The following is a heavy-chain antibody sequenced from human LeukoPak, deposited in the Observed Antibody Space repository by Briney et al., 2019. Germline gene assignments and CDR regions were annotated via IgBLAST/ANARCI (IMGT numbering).Heavy chain of an antibody. CDR3: ASQPAGSWFDP. CDR1: GGSIGSYY. J-gene: IGHJ5*02. D-gene: IGHD1-14*01. V-gene: IGHV4-4*09. CDR2: IYTSGGT. Sequence: SETLSLTCTVSGGSIGSYYWSWVRQPPGKGLEWIGYIYTSGGTNYNPSLKSRVTISVDTSKNQFSLELSSVTAADTAVYYCASQPAGSWFDPWGQGTLVTVSS.